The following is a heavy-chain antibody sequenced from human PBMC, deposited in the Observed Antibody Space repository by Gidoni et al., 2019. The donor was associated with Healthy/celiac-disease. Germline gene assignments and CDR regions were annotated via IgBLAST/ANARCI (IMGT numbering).Heavy chain of an antibody. CDR2: LIPIFGTA. Sequence: QVPLVRSGAQVQKPGSSVTVSCKTSGGTFSSYAISWVRQAPGQGLELMGGLIPIFGTANYAQKLQVRGTITADESTSTAYMGLSSLRSEDTAVYYCARDREGAMGLFDYWGQGTLVTVSS. D-gene: IGHD1-26*01. CDR1: GGTFSSYA. CDR3: ARDREGAMGLFDY. J-gene: IGHJ4*02. V-gene: IGHV1-69*12.